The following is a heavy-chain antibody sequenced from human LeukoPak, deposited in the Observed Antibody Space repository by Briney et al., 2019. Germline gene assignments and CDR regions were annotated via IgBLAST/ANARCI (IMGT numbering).Heavy chain of an antibody. Sequence: PGGSLRLSCAASGFTVSSNYMSWVRQAPGKGLEWVANIKQDGSEKYYVDSVKGRFTISRDNAKNSLYLQMNSLRAEDTAVYYCARDQIFGVERDAFDIWGQGTMVTVSS. CDR1: GFTVSSNY. D-gene: IGHD3-3*01. CDR2: IKQDGSEK. J-gene: IGHJ3*02. CDR3: ARDQIFGVERDAFDI. V-gene: IGHV3-7*01.